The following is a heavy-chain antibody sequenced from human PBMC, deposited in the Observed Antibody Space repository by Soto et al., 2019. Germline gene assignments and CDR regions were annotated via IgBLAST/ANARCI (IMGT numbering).Heavy chain of an antibody. Sequence: GSLRLSCAASGFTFSSYAMHWVRQAPGKGLEWVAVISYDGSNKYYADSVKGRFTISRDNSKNTLYLQMNSLRAEDTAVYYCARDKERFLEWLHLGGMDVWGQGTTVTVSS. D-gene: IGHD3-3*01. J-gene: IGHJ6*02. CDR3: ARDKERFLEWLHLGGMDV. CDR1: GFTFSSYA. V-gene: IGHV3-30-3*01. CDR2: ISYDGSNK.